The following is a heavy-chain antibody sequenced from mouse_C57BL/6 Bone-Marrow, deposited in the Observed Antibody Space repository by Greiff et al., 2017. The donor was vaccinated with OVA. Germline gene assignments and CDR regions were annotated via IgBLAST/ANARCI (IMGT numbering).Heavy chain of an antibody. CDR2: INSDGGST. Sequence: EVQLVESGGGLVQPGESLKLSYESNEYEFPSHDMSWVRKTPEKRLELVAAINSDGGSTYYPDTMERRFIISRDNTKKTLYLQMSSLRSEDTALYYCASSMITRGVFAYWGQGTLVTVSA. CDR1: EYEFPSHD. D-gene: IGHD2-4*01. CDR3: ASSMITRGVFAY. V-gene: IGHV5-2*01. J-gene: IGHJ3*01.